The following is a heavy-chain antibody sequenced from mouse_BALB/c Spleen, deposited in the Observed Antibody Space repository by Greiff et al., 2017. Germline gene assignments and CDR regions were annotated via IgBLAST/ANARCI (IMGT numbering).Heavy chain of an antibody. CDR3: ARSGYRYDGDYAMDY. J-gene: IGHJ4*01. Sequence: EVKLVESGGGLVQPGGSRKLSCAASGFTFSSFGMHWVRQAPEKGLEWVAYISSGSSTIYYADTVKGRFTISRDNPKNTLFLQMTSLRSEDTAMYYCARSGYRYDGDYAMDYWGQGTSVTVSS. D-gene: IGHD2-14*01. CDR2: ISSGSSTI. CDR1: GFTFSSFG. V-gene: IGHV5-17*02.